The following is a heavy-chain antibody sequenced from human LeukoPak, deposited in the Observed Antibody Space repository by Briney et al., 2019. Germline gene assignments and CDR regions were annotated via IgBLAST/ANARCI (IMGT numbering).Heavy chain of an antibody. J-gene: IGHJ4*02. CDR3: ARDFFDSSSSLFFDY. D-gene: IGHD6-6*01. CDR1: GGTFSSYA. CDR2: IIPIFGTA. V-gene: IGHV1-69*05. Sequence: SVKVSCKASGGTFSSYAISWVRQAPGQGLEWMGGIIPIFGTANYAQKLQGRVTMTTDTSTSTAYMELRSLRSDDTAVYYCARDFFDSSSSLFFDYWGQGTLVTVSS.